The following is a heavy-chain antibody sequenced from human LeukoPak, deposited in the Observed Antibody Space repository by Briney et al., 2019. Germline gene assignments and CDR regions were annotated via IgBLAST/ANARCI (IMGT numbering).Heavy chain of an antibody. V-gene: IGHV6-1*01. CDR3: ARGAVRGGTNFDY. CDR1: GDSFSGSPAV. CDR2: AYYRSKWYI. J-gene: IGHJ4*02. Sequence: SQTLSLTCAISGDSFSGSPAVWNWIRQSPSRGLEWLGRAYYRSKWYIDYAVSVKGLITITPDTSKNQFSLQLNSVTPEDTAVYYCARGAVRGGTNFDYWGQGTLVTVSS. D-gene: IGHD3-10*01.